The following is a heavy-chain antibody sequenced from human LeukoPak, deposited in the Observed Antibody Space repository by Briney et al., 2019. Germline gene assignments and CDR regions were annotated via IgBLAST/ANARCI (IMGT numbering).Heavy chain of an antibody. V-gene: IGHV1-2*02. CDR1: GYTFTGYY. CDR2: INPNSGGT. J-gene: IGHJ6*03. D-gene: IGHD3-10*01. Sequence: ASVKVSCKASGYTFTGYYMHWVRQAPGQGLEWMGWINPNSGGTNYAQKFQGRVTMTRDTSISTAYMELSRLRSDDTAVYYCARDEGYGSGSYYNDYYHYYYMDVWGKGTTVTVSS. CDR3: ARDEGYGSGSYYNDYYHYYYMDV.